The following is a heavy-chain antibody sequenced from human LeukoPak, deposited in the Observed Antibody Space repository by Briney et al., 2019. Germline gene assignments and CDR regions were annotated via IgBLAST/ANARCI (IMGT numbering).Heavy chain of an antibody. V-gene: IGHV3-30*18. Sequence: PGRSLRLSCAASGFTFSSYGMHWVRQAPGKELEWVAVISYDGSNKYYADCVKGRFTISRDNSKNTLYLQMNSLRAEDTAVYYCAKVKVTTYYYGMDVWGKGTTVTVSS. CDR1: GFTFSSYG. CDR3: AKVKVTTYYYGMDV. J-gene: IGHJ6*04. CDR2: ISYDGSNK. D-gene: IGHD4-17*01.